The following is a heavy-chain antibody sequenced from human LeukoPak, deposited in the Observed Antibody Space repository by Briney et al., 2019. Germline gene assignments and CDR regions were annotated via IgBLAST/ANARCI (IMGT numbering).Heavy chain of an antibody. D-gene: IGHD1-26*01. Sequence: ASVKVSCKASGYTFTNYGINWVRQAPGQGLEWMGWISVYNGYTNYAQKLQGRVTMTTDTSTSTAYMELRSLTFDDTAMYYCARDPYSGSPNWFDPWGQGTLVTVSS. V-gene: IGHV1-18*01. CDR3: ARDPYSGSPNWFDP. CDR2: ISVYNGYT. J-gene: IGHJ5*02. CDR1: GYTFTNYG.